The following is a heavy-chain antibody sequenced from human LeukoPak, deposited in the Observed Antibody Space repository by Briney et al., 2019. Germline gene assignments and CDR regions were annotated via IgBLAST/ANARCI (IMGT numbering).Heavy chain of an antibody. V-gene: IGHV1-69*13. CDR3: ARVRRQQGSKGSLDYYYYMDV. CDR2: LIPIFGTA. Sequence: ASVKLSCKASGGTFSSYAISWVRQAPGQGLEWMGGLIPIFGTANYAQKFRCRVTITADESTSTAYMELSSLRSEDTAVYYCARVRRQQGSKGSLDYYYYMDVWGKGTTVTVSS. D-gene: IGHD6-13*01. J-gene: IGHJ6*03. CDR1: GGTFSSYA.